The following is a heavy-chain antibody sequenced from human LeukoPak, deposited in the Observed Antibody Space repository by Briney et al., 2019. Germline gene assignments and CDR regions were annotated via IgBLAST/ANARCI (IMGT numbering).Heavy chain of an antibody. CDR2: IISDGSST. V-gene: IGHV3-74*01. J-gene: IGHJ6*03. CDR3: ARYGRNYDFWSGYRYYYYMDV. CDR1: GFTFSSYW. Sequence: GGSLRLSCAASGFTFSSYWMHWVRQPQGKGLVWFSRIISDGSSTSYADSVKGRFTISRDNAKNTLYLQMNSLRAEDTAVYYCARYGRNYDFWSGYRYYYYMDVWGKGTTVTVSS. D-gene: IGHD3-3*01.